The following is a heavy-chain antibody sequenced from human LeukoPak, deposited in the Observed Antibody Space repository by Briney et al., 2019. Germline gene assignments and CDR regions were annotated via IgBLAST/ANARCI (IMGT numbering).Heavy chain of an antibody. D-gene: IGHD6-13*01. Sequence: PGGSLRLSCAASGFTFSSYAISWVRQAPGKGLEWVSAIIGSGSSTYYADSVKGRFTISRDNSKNTLLLQMNSLRAEDTAVYYCSKDRAQQLVLDFWGQGTLVTVSS. J-gene: IGHJ4*02. CDR1: GFTFSSYA. V-gene: IGHV3-23*01. CDR2: IIGSGSST. CDR3: SKDRAQQLVLDF.